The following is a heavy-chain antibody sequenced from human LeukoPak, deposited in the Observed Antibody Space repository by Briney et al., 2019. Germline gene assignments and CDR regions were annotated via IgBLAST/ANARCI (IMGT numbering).Heavy chain of an antibody. J-gene: IGHJ5*02. CDR3: ARGGYCSGGSCYSEWFDP. CDR1: GYTFTSYD. V-gene: IGHV1-8*01. Sequence: ASVKVSCKASGYTFTSYDINWVRQATGQGLEWMGWMNPNSGNTGYAQKFQGRVTMTRNTSISTAYMELSSLRSEDTAVYYCARGGYCSGGSCYSEWFDPWGQGTPVTVSS. CDR2: MNPNSGNT. D-gene: IGHD2-15*01.